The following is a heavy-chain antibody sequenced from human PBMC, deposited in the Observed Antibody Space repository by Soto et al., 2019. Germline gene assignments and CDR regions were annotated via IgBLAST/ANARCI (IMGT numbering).Heavy chain of an antibody. CDR2: IREDGSEK. Sequence: GGSLRLSCSASGFTFSSYAMSWVRQAPGRGLEWVAVIREDGSEKYYVDSVKGRFTVSRDNAMNSAYLQMNSLRVDDTAVYYCARDWYMDYWGQGTLVTVSS. D-gene: IGHD1-20*01. CDR3: ARDWYMDY. J-gene: IGHJ4*02. V-gene: IGHV3-7*01. CDR1: GFTFSSYA.